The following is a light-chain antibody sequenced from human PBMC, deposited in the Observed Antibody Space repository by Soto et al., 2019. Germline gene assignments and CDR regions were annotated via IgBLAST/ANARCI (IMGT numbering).Light chain of an antibody. CDR3: QQRSYWPV. CDR2: DAS. V-gene: IGKV3-11*01. J-gene: IGKJ4*02. Sequence: EIVLTQSPATLSLSPGERATLSCRASQSVSSYLAWYQQKPGQAPRLLIYDASNRATGIPARFSGSGSGTDFTLTISSLEPEDFAVYYCQQRSYWPVFGGGTKVEIK. CDR1: QSVSSY.